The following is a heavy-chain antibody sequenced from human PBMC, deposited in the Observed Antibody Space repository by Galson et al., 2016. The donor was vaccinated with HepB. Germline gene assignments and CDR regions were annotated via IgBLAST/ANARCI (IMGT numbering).Heavy chain of an antibody. J-gene: IGHJ6*02. CDR3: ARSALYCSSRSGLYYYYGMDV. D-gene: IGHD2-2*01. V-gene: IGHV5-51*01. Sequence: QSGAEVKKPGESLKISCQGSGYSFTTFWIGWVRQMPGKGLEWMGIIYPGDSDTRYNTSFEGQVTMSVDKSISTAYLQWSSLKASDTAMYYCARSALYCSSRSGLYYYYGMDVWGQGTTVTVS. CDR1: GYSFTTFW. CDR2: IYPGDSDT.